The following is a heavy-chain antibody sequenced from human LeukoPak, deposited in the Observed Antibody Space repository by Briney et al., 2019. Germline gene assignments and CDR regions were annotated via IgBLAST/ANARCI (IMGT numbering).Heavy chain of an antibody. CDR2: IRAYNGNT. D-gene: IGHD2-21*02. V-gene: IGHV1-18*01. Sequence: ASVRVSCKASGYTFTRYGISWVRQAPGQGVEWMGWIRAYNGNTKSAQKLQGRVTMTTDTSTSTSYMELRSLRSDDTAVYYCARDLEPVVVTAKRGFDYWGQGTLVTVSS. CDR1: GYTFTRYG. J-gene: IGHJ4*02. CDR3: ARDLEPVVVTAKRGFDY.